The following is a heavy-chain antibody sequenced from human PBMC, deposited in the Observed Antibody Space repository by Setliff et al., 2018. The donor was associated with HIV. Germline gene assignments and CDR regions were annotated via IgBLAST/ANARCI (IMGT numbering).Heavy chain of an antibody. CDR2: INHSGST. V-gene: IGHV4-39*07. CDR3: ARVRTMGSYGFYYDYMDV. J-gene: IGHJ6*03. CDR1: GGSITSNSYY. D-gene: IGHD5-18*01. Sequence: PSETLSLTCTVSGGSITSNSYYWGWIRQTPGKGLEWIGEINHSGSTNYNPSLKSRVSISVDTSKNQFSLKLSSVTAADTAVYYCARVRTMGSYGFYYDYMDVWGKGTTVTVS.